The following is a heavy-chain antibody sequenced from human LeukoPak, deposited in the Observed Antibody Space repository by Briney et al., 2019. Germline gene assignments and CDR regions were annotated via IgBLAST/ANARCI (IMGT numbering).Heavy chain of an antibody. CDR1: GGTFSSYA. V-gene: IGHV1-69*13. D-gene: IGHD5-18*01. J-gene: IGHJ5*02. CDR3: ARGYSYGDFSDWFDP. CDR2: IIPIFGTA. Sequence: EASVKVSCKASGGTFSSYAISWVRQAPGQGLEWMGGIIPIFGTANYAQKFQGRVTITADESTSTAYMELSSLRSEDTAVYYCARGYSYGDFSDWFDPWGQGTLVTVSS.